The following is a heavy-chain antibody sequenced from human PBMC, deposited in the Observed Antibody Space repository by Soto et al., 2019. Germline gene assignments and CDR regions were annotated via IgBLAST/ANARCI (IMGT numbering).Heavy chain of an antibody. D-gene: IGHD1-1*01. V-gene: IGHV1-8*01. CDR2: VSTDNGNA. CDR3: EVTTGY. J-gene: IGHJ4*02. CDR1: GYTFTDYD. Sequence: QVQVVQSRAEVKKPGASVKVSCKTSGYTFTDYDINWVRQAPGQGLEWMGWVSTDNGNAGYAQHFQASVTLTRDTSISTAYMELSSLTSEATAVYYCEVTTGYWGQGTMVTVSS.